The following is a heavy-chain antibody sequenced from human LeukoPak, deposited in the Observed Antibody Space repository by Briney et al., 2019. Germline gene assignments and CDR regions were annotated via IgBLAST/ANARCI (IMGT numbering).Heavy chain of an antibody. Sequence: SETLCLTCTVSGGSISSYYWSWIRQPAGKGLEWIGRIYTSGSTNYNPSLKSRVTMSVDTSKNQFSLKLSSVTAADTAVYYCARDALRRVSGYPITYNWFDPWGQGTLVTVSS. D-gene: IGHD3-22*01. V-gene: IGHV4-4*07. CDR1: GGSISSYY. J-gene: IGHJ5*02. CDR2: IYTSGST. CDR3: ARDALRRVSGYPITYNWFDP.